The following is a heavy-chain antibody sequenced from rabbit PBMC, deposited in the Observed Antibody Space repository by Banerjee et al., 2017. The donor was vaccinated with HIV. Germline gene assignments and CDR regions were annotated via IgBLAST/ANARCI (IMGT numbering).Heavy chain of an antibody. Sequence: EESGGDLVKPEGSLTLTCTASGFSFSSNAMCWVRQAPGKGLELIACIYTGSGSTYYASWVNGRFTISRSTSLNTVDLKMTSLTAADTATYFCARTSSGSSGYDYFNLWGQGTLVTVS. J-gene: IGHJ4*01. D-gene: IGHD1-1*01. CDR2: IYTGSGST. V-gene: IGHV1S47*01. CDR3: ARTSSGSSGYDYFNL. CDR1: GFSFSSNA.